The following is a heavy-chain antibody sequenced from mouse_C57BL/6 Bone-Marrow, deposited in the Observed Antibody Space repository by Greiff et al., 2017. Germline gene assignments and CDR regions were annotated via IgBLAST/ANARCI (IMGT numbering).Heavy chain of an antibody. CDR2: INPYNGGT. D-gene: IGHD2-14*01. Sequence: VQLQQSGPVLVKPGASVKMSCKASGYTFTDYYMNWVKQSHGKSLEWIGVINPYNGGTSYNQKFKGKATLTVDKSSSTAYMVLNSLTSEDSAVYYCAYRFYAMDYWGQGTSVTVSS. V-gene: IGHV1-19*01. J-gene: IGHJ4*01. CDR3: AYRFYAMDY. CDR1: GYTFTDYY.